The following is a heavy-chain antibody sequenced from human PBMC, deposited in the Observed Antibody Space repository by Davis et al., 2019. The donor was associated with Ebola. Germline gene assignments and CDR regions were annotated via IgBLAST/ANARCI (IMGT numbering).Heavy chain of an antibody. D-gene: IGHD2-2*03. J-gene: IGHJ4*02. V-gene: IGHV1-18*01. CDR3: ARGLDMGDCFDY. Sequence: ASVKVSCKASGYIFTSYAMHWVRQAPGQRLEWMGWISGYNGNTNYAQKLQGRVTMTTDTSTSTAYMELRSLRSDDTAVYYCARGLDMGDCFDYWGQGTLVTVSS. CDR2: ISGYNGNT. CDR1: GYIFTSYA.